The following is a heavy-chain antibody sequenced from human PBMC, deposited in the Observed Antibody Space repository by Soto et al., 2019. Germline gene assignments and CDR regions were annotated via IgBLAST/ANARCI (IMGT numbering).Heavy chain of an antibody. V-gene: IGHV4-31*03. CDR2: IYYSGGT. D-gene: IGHD5-12*01. J-gene: IGHJ6*03. CDR1: GGSISRGGYY. CDR3: ARKDSGYADYMDV. Sequence: QVQLQESGPGLVKPSQTLSLTCTVSGGSISRGGYYWSWIRQHPGKGLEWIGYIYYSGGTYYNPSRKSRVTISVDTSENQFSLRLSSVTAADTAVYYCARKDSGYADYMDVWSKGTTVTVSS.